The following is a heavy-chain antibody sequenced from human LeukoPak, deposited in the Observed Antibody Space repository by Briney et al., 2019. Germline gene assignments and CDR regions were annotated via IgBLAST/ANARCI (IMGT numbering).Heavy chain of an antibody. CDR1: GGSISSYY. V-gene: IGHV4-59*01. D-gene: IGHD3-16*01. CDR3: ARLRSRTGIRYYYYYYGMDV. Sequence: SETLSLTCTVSGGSISSYYWSWIRQPPGKGLEWIGYIYYSGSTNYSPSPKSRVTISVDTSKNQFSLKLSSVTAADTAVYYCARLRSRTGIRYYYYYYGMDVWGQGTTVTVSS. J-gene: IGHJ6*02. CDR2: IYYSGST.